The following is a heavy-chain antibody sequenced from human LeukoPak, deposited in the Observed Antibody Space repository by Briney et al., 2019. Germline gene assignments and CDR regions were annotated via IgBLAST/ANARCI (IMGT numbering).Heavy chain of an antibody. CDR3: ARGASGSYSPFDY. J-gene: IGHJ4*02. CDR2: ISYDGSNK. Sequence: GRSLRLSCAASGFTFSSYAMQWVRQAPGKGLEWVAVISYDGSNKYYVDSVKGRFTISRDNSKNTLYLQMNSLRAEDTAVYYCARGASGSYSPFDYWGQGTLVTVSS. D-gene: IGHD1-26*01. CDR1: GFTFSSYA. V-gene: IGHV3-30-3*01.